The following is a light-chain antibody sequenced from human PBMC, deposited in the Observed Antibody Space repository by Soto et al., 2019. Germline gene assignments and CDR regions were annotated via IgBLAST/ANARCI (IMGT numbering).Light chain of an antibody. V-gene: IGLV2-14*01. CDR1: SSDVGGYNF. CDR3: SSYTSISTYV. Sequence: QSALTQPASVSGSPGQSITISCTGTSSDVGGYNFVSWYQQHPDKAPKLMIYDVTNRPSGVSNRFSGSKSGNTASLTISWLQAEDEADFYCSSYTSISTYVFGIGTKVTVL. CDR2: DVT. J-gene: IGLJ1*01.